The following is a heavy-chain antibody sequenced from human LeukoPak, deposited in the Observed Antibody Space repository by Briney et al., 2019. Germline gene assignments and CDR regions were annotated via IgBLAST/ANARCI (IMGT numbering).Heavy chain of an antibody. CDR3: ARVQQGGWFDP. D-gene: IGHD6-13*01. Sequence: TGGSLRLSRAASGFTVSSNYMSWVRQAPGKGLEWVSVIYSGGSTYYADSVKGRFTISRDNSKNTLYLQMNSLRAEDTAVYYCARVQQGGWFDPWGQGTLVTVSS. CDR1: GFTVSSNY. CDR2: IYSGGST. J-gene: IGHJ5*02. V-gene: IGHV3-66*01.